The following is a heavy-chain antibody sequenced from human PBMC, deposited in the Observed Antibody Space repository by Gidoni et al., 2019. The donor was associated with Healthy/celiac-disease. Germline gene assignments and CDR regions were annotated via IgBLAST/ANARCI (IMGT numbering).Heavy chain of an antibody. CDR1: GGTFSSYA. CDR3: ARGVVNVVVIAKFGDAFDI. V-gene: IGHV1-69*01. D-gene: IGHD2-21*01. J-gene: IGHJ3*02. CDR2: IIPIFGTA. Sequence: QVQLVQSGAEVKKPGSSVKVSCKASGGTFSSYAISWVRQAPGQGLEWMGGIIPIFGTANYAQKFQGRVTITADESTSTAYMELSSLRSEDTAVYYCARGVVNVVVIAKFGDAFDIWGQGTMVTVSS.